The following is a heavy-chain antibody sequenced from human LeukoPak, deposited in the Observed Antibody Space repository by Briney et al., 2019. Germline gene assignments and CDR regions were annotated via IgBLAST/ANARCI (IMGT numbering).Heavy chain of an antibody. D-gene: IGHD6-19*01. J-gene: IGHJ4*02. CDR2: ISWNSGSI. CDR3: AKDNRRHYTSGPNPDSLH. Sequence: GGSLRLSCAASGFTFDDYAMHWVRQAPGKGLEWVSGISWNSGSIDYADSVRGRFTISRDNAKNSLYLQMDSLRVEDTAFYYCAKDNRRHYTSGPNPDSLHWGQGALVTVSS. V-gene: IGHV3-9*01. CDR1: GFTFDDYA.